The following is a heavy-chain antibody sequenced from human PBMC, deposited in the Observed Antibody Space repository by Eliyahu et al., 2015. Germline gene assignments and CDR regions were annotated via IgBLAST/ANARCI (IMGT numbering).Heavy chain of an antibody. Sequence: QLQLQESGSGLVKPSQTLSLTCAVSGPSIXDAGYPWSWIRQPSGKGLEWIGYIYXSGNTFYNPSLKNRVTISLDGSKNQFSLQLTSVTAADTAVYYCARAGDDSGYHHYYYLDHWGPGTLVTVSS. CDR3: ARAGDDSGYHHYYYLDH. J-gene: IGHJ4*02. CDR2: IYXSGNT. CDR1: GPSIXDAGYP. D-gene: IGHD3-22*01. V-gene: IGHV4-30-2*01.